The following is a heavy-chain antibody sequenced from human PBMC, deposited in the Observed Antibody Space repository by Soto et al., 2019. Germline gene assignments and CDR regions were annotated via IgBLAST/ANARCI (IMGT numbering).Heavy chain of an antibody. Sequence: RGESLKISCKGSGYSFTSYWISWVRQMPGKGLEWMGRIDPSDSYTNYSPSFQGHVTISADKSISTAYLQWSSLKASDTAMYYCARHGAAAGTVGYYYGMDVWGQGTTVTVSS. CDR1: GYSFTSYW. D-gene: IGHD6-13*01. J-gene: IGHJ6*02. V-gene: IGHV5-10-1*01. CDR2: IDPSDSYT. CDR3: ARHGAAAGTVGYYYGMDV.